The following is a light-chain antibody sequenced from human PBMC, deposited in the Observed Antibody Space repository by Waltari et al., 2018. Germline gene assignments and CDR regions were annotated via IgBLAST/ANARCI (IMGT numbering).Light chain of an antibody. V-gene: IGKV3-11*01. CDR1: RGVSSY. CDR3: QQRSNWPWT. Sequence: SPGERATLSCRASRGVSSYLAWYQQKPGQAPRLLIEDASNRATGIPARFSGSGSGIAFTLTISSLEPEDFAGYYCQQRSNWPWTFGQGTKVEIK. J-gene: IGKJ1*01. CDR2: DAS.